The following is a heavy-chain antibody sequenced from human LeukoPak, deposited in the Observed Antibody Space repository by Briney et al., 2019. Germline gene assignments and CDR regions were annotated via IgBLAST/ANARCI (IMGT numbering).Heavy chain of an antibody. Sequence: ASVKVSCKASGYTFSGYNMHWVRQAPGQGLEWMGWINPNSGGTKNTQKFQGRVTMTRDTSISTAYTELSRLRSDDTAVYYCARGGYYDSSAYVDYWGQGTLVTVSS. CDR2: INPNSGGT. CDR1: GYTFSGYN. D-gene: IGHD3-22*01. V-gene: IGHV1-2*02. CDR3: ARGGYYDSSAYVDY. J-gene: IGHJ4*02.